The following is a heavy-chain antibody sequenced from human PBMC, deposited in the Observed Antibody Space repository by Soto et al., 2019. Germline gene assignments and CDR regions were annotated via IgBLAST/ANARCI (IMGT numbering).Heavy chain of an antibody. V-gene: IGHV4-34*01. CDR3: ARGTAKGYFS. CDR2: INHSGST. Sequence: ETLSLTCAVYGGSFSGYYWSWIRQPPGKGLEWIGEINHSGSTNYNPSLKSRVTISVDTSKNQFSLKLSSVTAADTAVYYCARGTAKGYFSWGQGTLVTVSS. CDR1: GGSFSGYY. D-gene: IGHD6-13*01. J-gene: IGHJ5*02.